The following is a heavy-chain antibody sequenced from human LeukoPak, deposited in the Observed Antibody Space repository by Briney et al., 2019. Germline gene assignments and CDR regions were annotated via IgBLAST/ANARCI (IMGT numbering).Heavy chain of an antibody. CDR3: ARGFQGVYDY. CDR1: GGSISSGTNY. V-gene: IGHV4-61*02. D-gene: IGHD5/OR15-5a*01. CDR2: LFDARKV. Sequence: PSETLSLTCTVSGGSISSGTNYWSWIRQPAGKGLEWVGRLFDARKVNYNPSLGGRVTMSMDTSKNQFSLRMTSVTAADTAVYYCARGFQGVYDYWGQGALVIVSS. J-gene: IGHJ4*02.